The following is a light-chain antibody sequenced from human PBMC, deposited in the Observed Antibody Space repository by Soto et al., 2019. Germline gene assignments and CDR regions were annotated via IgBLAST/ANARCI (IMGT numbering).Light chain of an antibody. V-gene: IGKV3-15*01. J-gene: IGKJ4*01. CDR1: QSVSRN. Sequence: EIVMTQSPATLSVSQGERATLSCRASQSVSRNLAWYQQKPGQAPRLLIYGASNRATGISARFSGSGSGTEFTLTISSLQSEDFAVYYCQQYNNWPLTFGGGTKVEIK. CDR3: QQYNNWPLT. CDR2: GAS.